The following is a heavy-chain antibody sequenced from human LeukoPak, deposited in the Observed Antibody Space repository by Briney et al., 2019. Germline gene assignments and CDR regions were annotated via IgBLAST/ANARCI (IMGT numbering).Heavy chain of an antibody. J-gene: IGHJ4*02. D-gene: IGHD3-22*01. CDR1: GFTFSSYA. Sequence: GRSLRLSCAASGFTFSSYAMHWVRQAPGKGLEWVAVISYDGSNKYYADSVKGRFTISRDNSKNTLYLQMNSLRAEDTAVYYCARGGITMIVVAPKYWGQGTLVTVSS. V-gene: IGHV3-30-3*01. CDR2: ISYDGSNK. CDR3: ARGGITMIVVAPKY.